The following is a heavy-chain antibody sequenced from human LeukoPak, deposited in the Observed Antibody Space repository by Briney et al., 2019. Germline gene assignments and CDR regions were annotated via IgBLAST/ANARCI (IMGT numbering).Heavy chain of an antibody. V-gene: IGHV4-39*01. CDR1: GGSISSTTCY. Sequence: SETLSLTCTVSGGSISSTTCYWGWVRQPPGKGLEWIGSMYKNVITYYNPSLESRVTISVDMSKNQFSLKLNSVTAADTAAYYCVRRLASGDYHPLGWGQGTLVTVSS. D-gene: IGHD1-26*01. CDR2: MYKNVIT. J-gene: IGHJ1*01. CDR3: VRRLASGDYHPLG.